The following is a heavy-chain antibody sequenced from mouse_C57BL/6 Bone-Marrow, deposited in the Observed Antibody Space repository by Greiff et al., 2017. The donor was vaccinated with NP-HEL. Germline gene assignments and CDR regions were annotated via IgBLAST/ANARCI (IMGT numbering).Heavy chain of an antibody. CDR3: ASPYDYDVAWFAY. V-gene: IGHV5-6*01. CDR1: GFTFSSYG. CDR2: ISSGGRYS. J-gene: IGHJ3*01. D-gene: IGHD2-4*01. Sequence: EVKLMESGGDLVKPGGSLKLSCAASGFTFSSYGMSWVRQTPDKRLEGVATISSGGRYSYSPDSLKGRFTSARDNAKTTLYLQISSVKSEDTARYYCASPYDYDVAWFAYWGQGTLVTVSA.